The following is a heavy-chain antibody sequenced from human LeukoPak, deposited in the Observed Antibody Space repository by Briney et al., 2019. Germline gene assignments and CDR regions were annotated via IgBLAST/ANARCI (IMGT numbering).Heavy chain of an antibody. CDR1: GGSISSSSYY. Sequence: SETLSLTCTVSGGSISSSSYYWGWIRQPPGKGLEWIGSIYYSGSTYYNPSLKSRVTISVDTSKNQFSLELSSVTAADTAVYYCARGFNYVWGSQPLDYWGQGTLVTVSS. V-gene: IGHV4-39*07. CDR3: ARGFNYVWGSQPLDY. CDR2: IYYSGST. J-gene: IGHJ4*02. D-gene: IGHD3-16*01.